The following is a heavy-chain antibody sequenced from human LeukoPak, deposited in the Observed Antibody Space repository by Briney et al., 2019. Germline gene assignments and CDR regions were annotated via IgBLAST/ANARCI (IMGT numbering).Heavy chain of an antibody. J-gene: IGHJ5*02. D-gene: IGHD3-10*01. CDR3: ATNFMVRGVPNWFDP. Sequence: GESLKISCKGSGYSFASYWIGWGRRLPGKGLEWMGIIYPGDSETRYSPSFQGQVTISADKSISTAFLHWSSLKASDTAMYYCATNFMVRGVPNWFDPWGQGTLVTVSS. CDR2: IYPGDSET. CDR1: GYSFASYW. V-gene: IGHV5-51*01.